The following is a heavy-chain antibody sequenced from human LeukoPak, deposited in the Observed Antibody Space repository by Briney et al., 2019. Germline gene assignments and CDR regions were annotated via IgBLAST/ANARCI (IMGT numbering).Heavy chain of an antibody. V-gene: IGHV3-23*01. CDR2: ISGSGGST. J-gene: IGHJ6*04. D-gene: IGHD3-16*01. Sequence: GGSLRLSCAASGFTFSSYAMSWVRQAPGKGLEWVSAISGSGGSTYYADSVKGRFTISRDNAKNSLYLQMNSLRAEDTAVYYCARDRGDYVWGSKPYYGRAVGAKGTTVTFSS. CDR3: ARDRGDYVWGSKPYYGRAV. CDR1: GFTFSSYA.